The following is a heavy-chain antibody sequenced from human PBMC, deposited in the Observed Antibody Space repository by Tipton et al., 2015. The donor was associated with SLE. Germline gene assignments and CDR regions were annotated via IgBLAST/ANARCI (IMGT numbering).Heavy chain of an antibody. CDR1: GGSFSGYY. CDR3: ARVGWELKDYYYMDV. Sequence: TLSLTCAVYGGSFSGYYWSWIRQPPGKGLGWIGEINHSGSTNYNPSLKSRVTISVDTSKNQFSLKLSSVTAADTAVYYCARVGWELKDYYYMDVWGKGTTVTVSS. V-gene: IGHV4-34*01. D-gene: IGHD1-26*01. J-gene: IGHJ6*03. CDR2: INHSGST.